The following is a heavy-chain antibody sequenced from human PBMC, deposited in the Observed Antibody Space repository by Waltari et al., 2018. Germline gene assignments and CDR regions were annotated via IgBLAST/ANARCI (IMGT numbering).Heavy chain of an antibody. CDR1: GFSLNTGGVA. D-gene: IGHD3-22*01. J-gene: IGHJ4*02. CDR2: IYWNDKK. V-gene: IGHV2-5*01. Sequence: QIALKESDPTVVKPTQTLTLTCTFSGFSLNTGGVAVGWIRQSPGKAPEWLALIYWNDKKRYSPSLKSRLTITRDTSENQVVLTMTNMDPVDTGTYYCAHSLGDDNSGFYYVHYYFDSWGQGTLVTVSS. CDR3: AHSLGDDNSGFYYVHYYFDS.